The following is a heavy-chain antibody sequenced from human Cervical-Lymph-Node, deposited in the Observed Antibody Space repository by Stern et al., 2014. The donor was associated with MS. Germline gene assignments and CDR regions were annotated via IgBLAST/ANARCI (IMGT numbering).Heavy chain of an antibody. CDR3: ARDLAGRDDF. J-gene: IGHJ4*02. Sequence: EVQLEESGGGLVQPGGSLRLSCAASGLTFSTYWMHWVRQAPGKGLVWVSRINEDGRITNYADSVKGRFTISRDNAKNTLYLQMTGLRAEDTAVYYCARDLAGRDDFWGQGTLVTVS. V-gene: IGHV3-74*01. CDR2: INEDGRIT. CDR1: GLTFSTYW.